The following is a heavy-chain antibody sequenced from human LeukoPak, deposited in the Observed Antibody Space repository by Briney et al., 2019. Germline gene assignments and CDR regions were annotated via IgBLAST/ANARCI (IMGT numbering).Heavy chain of an antibody. Sequence: SETLSLTCTVSGGSISSSSYYWGWIRQPPGKGLEWIGSIYYSGSTYYNPSLKSRVTISVDTSKNQFSLKLSSVTAADTAVYYCARRVAARPSWFDPWGQGTLVTVPS. CDR1: GGSISSSSYY. CDR2: IYYSGST. J-gene: IGHJ5*02. D-gene: IGHD6-6*01. CDR3: ARRVAARPSWFDP. V-gene: IGHV4-39*01.